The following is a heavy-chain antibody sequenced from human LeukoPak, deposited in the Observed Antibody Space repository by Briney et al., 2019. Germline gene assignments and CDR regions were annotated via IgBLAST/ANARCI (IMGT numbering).Heavy chain of an antibody. CDR3: ARDRYYYDSSTYYSAFHT. CDR2: IYTSGST. CDR1: GGSISSYY. J-gene: IGHJ3*02. Sequence: TSETLSLTRTVSGGSISSYYWSWIRQPAGKGLEWIGRIYTSGSTNYNPSLKSRVTMSVDRSKNQFSLKLSSVTAADTAVYYCARDRYYYDSSTYYSAFHTWGQGTMVTVSS. V-gene: IGHV4-4*07. D-gene: IGHD3-22*01.